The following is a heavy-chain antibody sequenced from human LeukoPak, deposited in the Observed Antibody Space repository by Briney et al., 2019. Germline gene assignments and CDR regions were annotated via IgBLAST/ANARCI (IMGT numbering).Heavy chain of an antibody. CDR1: GFAFSVYA. J-gene: IGHJ4*02. CDR2: ISSSSSYI. D-gene: IGHD6-19*01. Sequence: PGGSLRLSCTASGFAFSVYAMSWLRQPPGKGLEWVSSISSSSSYIYYADSVKGRFTISRDNAKNSLYLQMNSLRAEDTAVYYCAREGAGVPDYWGQGTLVTVSS. V-gene: IGHV3-21*01. CDR3: AREGAGVPDY.